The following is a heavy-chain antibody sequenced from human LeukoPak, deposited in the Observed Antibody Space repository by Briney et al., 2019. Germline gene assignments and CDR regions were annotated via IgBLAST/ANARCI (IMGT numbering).Heavy chain of an antibody. Sequence: PGGSLRLSCAASGFTFSSYGMHWVRQAPGQGLEWVGVISYDGSNKYYADSVKGRFTISRDNSKTTPYLQMNSLRAEYTAVYYCAKDNFDLWGRGTLVTVSS. CDR1: GFTFSSYG. J-gene: IGHJ2*01. CDR2: ISYDGSNK. CDR3: AKDNFDL. V-gene: IGHV3-30*18.